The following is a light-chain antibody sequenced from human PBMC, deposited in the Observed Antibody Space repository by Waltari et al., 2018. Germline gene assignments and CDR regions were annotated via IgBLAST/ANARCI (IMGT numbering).Light chain of an antibody. Sequence: QSALTQFPSASGSPGQSVTISCTGTSSDVGGNDYISWSQQHPGKAPKVIIDAVYTRPSGVPDRFSGSKSGNTASLTVSGLQAEDEANYYCSSYAGKYVFGGGTKLTVL. CDR3: SSYAGKYV. J-gene: IGLJ3*02. CDR2: AVY. V-gene: IGLV2-8*01. CDR1: SSDVGGNDY.